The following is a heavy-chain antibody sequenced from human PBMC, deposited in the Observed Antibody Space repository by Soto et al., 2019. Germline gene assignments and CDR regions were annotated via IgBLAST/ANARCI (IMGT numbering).Heavy chain of an antibody. D-gene: IGHD3-3*01. CDR2: IRSKAYGGTT. J-gene: IGHJ6*02. Sequence: GGSLRLSCTASGFTFGDYAMSWFRQALGKGLEWVGFIRSKAYGGTTEYAASVKGRFTISRDDSKSIAYLQMNSLKTEDTAVYYCTRRPKYYDFWSGSPPNYYYYGMDVWGQGTTVTVSS. CDR1: GFTFGDYA. V-gene: IGHV3-49*03. CDR3: TRRPKYYDFWSGSPPNYYYYGMDV.